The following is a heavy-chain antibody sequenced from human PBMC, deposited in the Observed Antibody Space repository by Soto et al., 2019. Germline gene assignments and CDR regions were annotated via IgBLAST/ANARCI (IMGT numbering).Heavy chain of an antibody. CDR3: ARDEGVAMVRGYDS. Sequence: PWGSLRLSCEASGFTFSNYWMHWVRQAPGKGLVWVSGIKSDGSRTTYADSVKGRFTSSRDNAKSTLYLQMNSLEAEDTAVYYCARDEGVAMVRGYDSWGQGTLVTVSS. D-gene: IGHD3-10*01. CDR1: GFTFSNYW. J-gene: IGHJ4*02. V-gene: IGHV3-74*03. CDR2: IKSDGSRT.